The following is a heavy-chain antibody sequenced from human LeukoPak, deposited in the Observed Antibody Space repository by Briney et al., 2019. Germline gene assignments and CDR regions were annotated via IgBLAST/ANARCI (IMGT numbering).Heavy chain of an antibody. CDR3: AKNRGRHYDSSGKYYFDY. J-gene: IGHJ4*02. Sequence: GGSLRLSCAASGFTFSSYAMSWVRQAPGKGLEWVSSISTAGGSTYYADSVKGRFTISRDNSKNTLYLQMNSLRAEDTAVYYCAKNRGRHYDSSGKYYFDYWGQGTLVTVSS. CDR2: ISTAGGST. CDR1: GFTFSSYA. V-gene: IGHV3-23*01. D-gene: IGHD3-22*01.